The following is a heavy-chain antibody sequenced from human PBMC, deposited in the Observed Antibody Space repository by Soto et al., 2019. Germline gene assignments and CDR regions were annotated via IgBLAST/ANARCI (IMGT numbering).Heavy chain of an antibody. V-gene: IGHV4-39*01. D-gene: IGHD2-8*01. Sequence: SETLSLTCTVSGGSISSSSYYWGWIRQPPGKGLEWIGNTYYSGTTYYNPSLKSRVTISVDTSKNQFSLKLSSVSAADTAVYYCARVPYCANGACHYYYYGMDVWGQGTTVTVSS. CDR2: TYYSGTT. J-gene: IGHJ6*02. CDR1: GGSISSSSYY. CDR3: ARVPYCANGACHYYYYGMDV.